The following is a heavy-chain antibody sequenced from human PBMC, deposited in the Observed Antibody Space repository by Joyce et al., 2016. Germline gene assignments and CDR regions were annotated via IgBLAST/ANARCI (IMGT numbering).Heavy chain of an antibody. J-gene: IGHJ6*02. V-gene: IGHV1-18*01. CDR1: GYTFTTSG. CDR2: SSVYNGKT. CDR3: ARDLTLYGMDV. Sequence: QVQLVQSGAEVKKPGASVKVSCKASGYTFTTSGISWVRQAPGQGPEWMGWSSVYNGKTLYAQKLQGRVTMTTDTSTSTAYMELRSLRSDDTAVYYCARDLTLYGMDVWGQGTTVTVSS.